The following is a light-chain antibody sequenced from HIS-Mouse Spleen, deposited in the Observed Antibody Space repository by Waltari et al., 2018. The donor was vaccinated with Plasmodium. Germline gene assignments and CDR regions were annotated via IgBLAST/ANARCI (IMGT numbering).Light chain of an antibody. CDR3: QQSYSTWT. CDR2: AAS. CDR1: QSISSY. J-gene: IGKJ1*01. V-gene: IGKV1-39*01. Sequence: DIHMTQSPSFLSASVGDRVTITCRASQSISSYLNWYQQKPGKAPKLLIYAASSLQSGVPSRFSGSGSGTDFTLTISSLQPEDFATYNCQQSYSTWTFGQGTKVEIK.